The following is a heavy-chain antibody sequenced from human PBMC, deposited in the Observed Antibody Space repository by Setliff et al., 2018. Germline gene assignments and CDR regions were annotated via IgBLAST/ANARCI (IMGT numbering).Heavy chain of an antibody. CDR3: IADYYDSSGYYSHAEYFQH. CDR2: IGGRGIST. D-gene: IGHD3-22*01. V-gene: IGHV3-23*01. CDR1: GSTFGDFA. J-gene: IGHJ1*01. Sequence: PGGSLRLSCAASGSTFGDFAMTWVRQAPGKGLEWVSGIGGRGISTYYADSVKGRFIISRDNSENTLYLQMNSLKTEDTAVYYCIADYYDSSGYYSHAEYFQHWGQGTLVTVSS.